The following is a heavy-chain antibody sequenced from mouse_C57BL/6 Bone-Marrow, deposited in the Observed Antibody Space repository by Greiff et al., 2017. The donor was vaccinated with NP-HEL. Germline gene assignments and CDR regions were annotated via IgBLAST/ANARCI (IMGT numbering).Heavy chain of an antibody. D-gene: IGHD1-1*01. Sequence: VQLQQSGAELVRPGSSVKMSCKTSGYTFTSYGINWVKQRPGQGLEWIGYIYLGNGYTEYNEKFKGKATLTSDTSSSTAYMQLSSLTSEDSEIFVGARPAVVAHYDAMDYWGQGTSVTVSA. J-gene: IGHJ4*01. CDR2: IYLGNGYT. V-gene: IGHV1-58*01. CDR1: GYTFTSYG. CDR3: ARPAVVAHYDAMDY.